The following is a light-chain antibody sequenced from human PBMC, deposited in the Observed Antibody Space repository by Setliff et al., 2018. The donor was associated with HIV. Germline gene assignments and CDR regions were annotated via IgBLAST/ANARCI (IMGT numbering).Light chain of an antibody. V-gene: IGLV2-11*01. CDR2: DVS. J-gene: IGLJ2*01. CDR1: SSDVGAYNY. CDR3: CSYAGTYTSYGI. Sequence: QSALTQPRSVSGSPGQSVTISCTGTSSDVGAYNYVSWYQQHPGKAPKLMIYDVSNRPSGVPDRFSGSKSGNTASLTISGLQAEDEADYYCCSYAGTYTSYGIFGGGTKGTV.